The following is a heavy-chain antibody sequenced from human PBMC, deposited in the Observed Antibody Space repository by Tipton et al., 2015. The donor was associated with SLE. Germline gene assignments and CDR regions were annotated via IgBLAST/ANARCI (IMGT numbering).Heavy chain of an antibody. CDR2: IYYSGSS. CDR3: ARDSVSEFEY. Sequence: TLSLTCTVSGGSISSTTYYWGWIRQPPEKGLEWIGSIYYSGSSYHNPSLKSRVTISVDTSKKEFSLNLSSVTAADTAMYYCARDSVSEFEYWGQGILVTVSS. J-gene: IGHJ4*02. CDR1: GGSISSTTYY. V-gene: IGHV4-39*07.